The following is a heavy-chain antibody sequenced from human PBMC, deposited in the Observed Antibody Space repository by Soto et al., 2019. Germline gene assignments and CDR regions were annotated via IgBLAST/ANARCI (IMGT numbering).Heavy chain of an antibody. CDR2: ISSTSSYI. Sequence: GGSLRLSCAASGFTYSSYSLNWVRQAPGKGLEWVSSISSTSSYIYYADSVRGRFTISRDNAKNSLYLQLNSLRAEDTAVYYCARDPSYFDFWGQGTLVTVSS. J-gene: IGHJ4*02. CDR1: GFTYSSYS. V-gene: IGHV3-21*01. CDR3: ARDPSYFDF.